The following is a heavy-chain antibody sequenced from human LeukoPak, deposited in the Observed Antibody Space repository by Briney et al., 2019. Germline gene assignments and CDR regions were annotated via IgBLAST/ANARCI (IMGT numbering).Heavy chain of an antibody. CDR1: GGSISSSSYY. CDR3: ARRGYYDAFDI. D-gene: IGHD2-8*01. V-gene: IGHV4-39*01. CDR2: IYFSGST. Sequence: SETLSLTCTVSGGSISSSSYYWGWLRQPPGKGLEWIVRIYFSGSTYCNPSLKSRVSISVDTSKHQCSLQLSSVTAADTAVYYCARRGYYDAFDIWGQGTMVTVSS. J-gene: IGHJ3*02.